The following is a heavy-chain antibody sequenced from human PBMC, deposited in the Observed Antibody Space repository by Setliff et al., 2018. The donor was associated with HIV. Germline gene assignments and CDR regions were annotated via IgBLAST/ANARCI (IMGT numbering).Heavy chain of an antibody. J-gene: IGHJ4*02. V-gene: IGHV1-2*02. D-gene: IGHD3-22*01. CDR1: GYIFSDYY. CDR3: GREVVIAAIGSLDL. Sequence: ASVKVSCKAYGYIFSDYYIHWVRQAPGQGLEWMGWINPNSGDTKYSERFQGRVTMTRDTSMGAIFMELRSLTSADTAVYYCGREVVIAAIGSLDLWGQGTLVTVPQ. CDR2: INPNSGDT.